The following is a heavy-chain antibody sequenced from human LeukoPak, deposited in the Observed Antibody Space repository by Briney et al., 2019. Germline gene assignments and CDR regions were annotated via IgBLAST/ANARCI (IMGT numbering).Heavy chain of an antibody. CDR2: IIPFVGPA. V-gene: IGHV1-69*13. Sequence: SVKVSCKASGGTFNTYGFNWVRQAPGQGLEWMGGIIPFVGPAKYAQSFQGGVTITADESTSTAYMELSSLTSEDTAMYFCARVLRYASPYFDIWGQGTLVTVSS. CDR3: ARVLRYASPYFDI. J-gene: IGHJ4*02. D-gene: IGHD4-17*01. CDR1: GGTFNTYG.